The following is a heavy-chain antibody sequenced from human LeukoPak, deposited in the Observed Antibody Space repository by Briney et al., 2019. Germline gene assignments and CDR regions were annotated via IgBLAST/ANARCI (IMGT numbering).Heavy chain of an antibody. CDR3: AKALSGSYYVDY. CDR1: GFTFSTYA. V-gene: IGHV3-23*01. J-gene: IGHJ4*02. Sequence: RGSLRLSCAASGFTFSTYAMSWVRQAPGKGLEWVSAISGSGGSTYYADSVKGRFTISRDNSKNTLYLQMNSLRAEDTAVYYCAKALSGSYYVDYWGQGTLVTVSS. CDR2: ISGSGGST. D-gene: IGHD1-26*01.